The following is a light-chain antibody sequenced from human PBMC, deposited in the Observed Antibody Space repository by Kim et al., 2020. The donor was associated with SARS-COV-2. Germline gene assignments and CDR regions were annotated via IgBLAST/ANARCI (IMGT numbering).Light chain of an antibody. CDR1: QTVTSNY. CDR2: GAS. V-gene: IGKV3-20*01. CDR3: QQYGSSPAT. J-gene: IGKJ1*01. Sequence: EIVLTKSPGTLSLSPGERATLSCRASQTVTSNYLAWYQQKPGQAPRLLIYGASSRATGIPDRFSGSGSGTDFTLTISRLEPEDFAVYYCQQYGSSPATFGQGTRVEIK.